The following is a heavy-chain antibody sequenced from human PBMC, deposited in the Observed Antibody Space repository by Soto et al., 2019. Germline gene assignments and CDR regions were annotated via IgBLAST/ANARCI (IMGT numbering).Heavy chain of an antibody. CDR2: ISGSGGST. CDR1: GFTFSSYA. D-gene: IGHD2-15*01. Sequence: EVQLLESGGGLVQPGGSLRLSCAASGFTFSSYAMSWVRQAPGKGLEWVSAISGSGGSTYYADSVKGRFTISRDNSKNTLYLQMNSLRAEDTAVYYCAKSYCSGGSCYSPFDYWGQGTLVTVSS. V-gene: IGHV3-23*01. J-gene: IGHJ4*02. CDR3: AKSYCSGGSCYSPFDY.